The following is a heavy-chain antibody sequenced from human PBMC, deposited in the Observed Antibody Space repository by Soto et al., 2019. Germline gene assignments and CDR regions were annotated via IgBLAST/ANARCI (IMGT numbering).Heavy chain of an antibody. J-gene: IGHJ6*02. V-gene: IGHV1-46*01. CDR2: INPSGGST. Sequence: SAEVSCKECRYGFTSYYMRWVQQATGQGLEWMGIINPSGGSTSYAQKFQGRVTMTRDTSTSTVYMELSSLRSEDTAVYYCAREDVALIPSTADYYYYGMDVWGQGTTVTVSS. CDR3: AREDVALIPSTADYYYYGMDV. CDR1: RYGFTSYY. D-gene: IGHD2-2*01.